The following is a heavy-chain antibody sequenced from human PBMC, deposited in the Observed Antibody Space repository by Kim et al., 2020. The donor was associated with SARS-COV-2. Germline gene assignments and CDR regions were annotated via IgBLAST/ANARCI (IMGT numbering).Heavy chain of an antibody. CDR2: INPNSGGT. Sequence: ASVKVSCKASGYTFTGYYMHWVRQAPGQGLEWMGRINPNSGGTNYAQKFQGRVTMTRDTSISTAYMELSRLRSDDTAVYYCARGEAGTSVVYYGMDVWGQGTTVTVSS. D-gene: IGHD6-19*01. CDR1: GYTFTGYY. CDR3: ARGEAGTSVVYYGMDV. V-gene: IGHV1-2*06. J-gene: IGHJ6*02.